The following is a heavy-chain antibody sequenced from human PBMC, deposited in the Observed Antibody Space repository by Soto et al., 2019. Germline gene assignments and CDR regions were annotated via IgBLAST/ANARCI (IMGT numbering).Heavy chain of an antibody. Sequence: GGSLRLSCAASGFTFSSYGMHWVRQAPGKGLEWVAVITHDGSNKYYVDSVKGRFTISRDNAKNSLFLQMNSLRAEDTAVYYCAREGSGTLDYWGQGTLVTVSS. CDR1: GFTFSSYG. D-gene: IGHD3-10*01. CDR2: ITHDGSNK. CDR3: AREGSGTLDY. V-gene: IGHV3-7*01. J-gene: IGHJ4*02.